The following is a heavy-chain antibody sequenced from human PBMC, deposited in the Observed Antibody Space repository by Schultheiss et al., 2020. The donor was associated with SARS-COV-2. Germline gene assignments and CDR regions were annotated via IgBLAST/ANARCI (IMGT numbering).Heavy chain of an antibody. J-gene: IGHJ4*02. V-gene: IGHV3-11*04. CDR1: AFTFSDYY. CDR3: ARGHMYFDY. CDR2: ISGNGIAM. Sequence: GGSLRLSCAASAFTFSDYYMSWIRLAPGKGPEWVAYISGNGIAMNYADSAKGRFTISRDNAENSVYLQMNSLRAEDTAVYYCARGHMYFDYWGQGALVTVSS.